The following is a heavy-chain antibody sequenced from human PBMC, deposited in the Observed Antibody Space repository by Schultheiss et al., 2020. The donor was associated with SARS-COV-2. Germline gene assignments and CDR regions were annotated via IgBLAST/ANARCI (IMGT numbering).Heavy chain of an antibody. CDR2: IYTSGST. V-gene: IGHV4-61*02. CDR3: ARRRYSSGWYWFDP. CDR1: GGSISSGSYY. Sequence: SETLSLTCTVSGGSISSGSYYWSWIRKPAGKGLEWIGRIYTSGSTNYNPSLKSRVTISVDTSKNQFSLKLSSVTAADTAVYYCARRRYSSGWYWFDPWGQGTLVTVSS. J-gene: IGHJ5*02. D-gene: IGHD6-19*01.